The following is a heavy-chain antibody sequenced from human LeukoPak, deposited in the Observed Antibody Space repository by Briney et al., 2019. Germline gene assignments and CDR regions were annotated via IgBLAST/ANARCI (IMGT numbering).Heavy chain of an antibody. V-gene: IGHV3-21*01. CDR1: GFTFSSYS. CDR3: AGVAGYSSGWLKY. D-gene: IGHD6-19*01. Sequence: GGSLRLSCAASGFTFSSYSMNWVRQAPGKGLEWASSISSSSSYIYYADSVKGRFTISRDNAKNSLYLQMNSLRAEDTAVYYCAGVAGYSSGWLKYWGQGTLVTVSS. J-gene: IGHJ4*02. CDR2: ISSSSSYI.